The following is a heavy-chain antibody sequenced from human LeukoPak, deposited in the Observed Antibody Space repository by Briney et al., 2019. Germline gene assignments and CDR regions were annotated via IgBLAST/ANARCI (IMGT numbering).Heavy chain of an antibody. CDR3: ARETPDYYDSSGYTYWYFDL. CDR2: IYYSGST. CDR1: GGSISSYY. V-gene: IGHV4-59*01. J-gene: IGHJ2*01. D-gene: IGHD3-22*01. Sequence: SETLSLTCTVSGGSISSYYWSWIRQPPGKGLEWIGYIYYSGSTNYNPSLKSRVTISVDTSKNQFSLKLSSVTAADTAVYYCARETPDYYDSSGYTYWYFDLWGRGTLVTVSS.